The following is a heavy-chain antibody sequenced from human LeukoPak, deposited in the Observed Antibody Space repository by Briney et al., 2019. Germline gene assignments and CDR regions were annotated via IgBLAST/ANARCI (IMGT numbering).Heavy chain of an antibody. CDR3: ARGQSQRPYNWFDP. J-gene: IGHJ5*02. D-gene: IGHD6-25*01. CDR2: IYHSGST. CDR1: GYSISSGYY. Sequence: SETLSLTCAVSGYSISSGYYWGWIRQPPGKGLEWIGSIYHSGSTYYNPSLKSRVTISVDTSKNQFSLKLSSVTAADTAVYYCARGQSQRPYNWFDPRGQGTLVTVSS. V-gene: IGHV4-38-2*01.